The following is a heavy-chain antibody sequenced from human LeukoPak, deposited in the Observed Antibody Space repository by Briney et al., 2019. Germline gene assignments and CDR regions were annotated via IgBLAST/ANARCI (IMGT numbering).Heavy chain of an antibody. Sequence: SEKVSCKASGGTFSSYGISWVRQAPGQGLEWMGGIIPIFGTANYAQKFQGRVTMTRNTSISTAYMELSSLRSEDTAVYYCARSRWIAAAAPDWGQGTLVTVSS. CDR2: IIPIFGTA. CDR1: GGTFSSYG. J-gene: IGHJ4*02. CDR3: ARSRWIAAAAPD. V-gene: IGHV1-69*05. D-gene: IGHD6-13*01.